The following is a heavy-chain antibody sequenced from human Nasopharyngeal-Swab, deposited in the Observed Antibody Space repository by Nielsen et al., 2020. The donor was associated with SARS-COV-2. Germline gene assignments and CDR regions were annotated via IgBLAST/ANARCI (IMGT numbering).Heavy chain of an antibody. Sequence: WIRQPPGKGLEWVAVISYDGSNKYYADSVKGRFTISRDNSKNTLYLQMNSLRAEDTAVYYCATRQRPSYSSGWYQQITDYWGQGTLVTVSS. V-gene: IGHV3-30*03. D-gene: IGHD6-19*01. J-gene: IGHJ4*02. CDR3: ATRQRPSYSSGWYQQITDY. CDR2: ISYDGSNK.